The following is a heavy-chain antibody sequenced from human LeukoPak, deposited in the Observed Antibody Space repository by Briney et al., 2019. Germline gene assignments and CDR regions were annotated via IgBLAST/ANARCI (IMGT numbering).Heavy chain of an antibody. D-gene: IGHD3-16*02. CDR1: GGSFSGYY. CDR3: AREWITFGGVIVNDY. Sequence: PSETLSLTCAVYGGSFSGYYWSWIRQPPGKGLEWIGEINHSGSTNYNPSLKSRVTISVDTSKNQFSLKLSSVTAADTAVYYCAREWITFGGVIVNDYWGQGTLVTVSS. CDR2: INHSGST. J-gene: IGHJ4*02. V-gene: IGHV4-34*01.